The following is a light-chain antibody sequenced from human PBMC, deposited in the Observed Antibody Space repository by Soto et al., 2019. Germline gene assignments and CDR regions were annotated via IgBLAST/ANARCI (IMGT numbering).Light chain of an antibody. Sequence: EIVLTQSPGTLSLSPGERVTLSCRASQSISNNYLAWYQQKPGQPPRLLIYGASTGATGIPDRFSGSGSGTDFTLTISRLEPEDFAVYSCQQYITSPGAFGQGTKLEI. CDR3: QQYITSPGA. J-gene: IGKJ2*01. CDR2: GAS. V-gene: IGKV3-20*01. CDR1: QSISNNY.